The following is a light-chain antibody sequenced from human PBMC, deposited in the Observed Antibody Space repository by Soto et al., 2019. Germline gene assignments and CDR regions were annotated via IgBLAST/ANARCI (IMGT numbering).Light chain of an antibody. V-gene: IGKV3-15*01. Sequence: EIVMTQSPATLSVSPGERATLSCRASQSVSSNLAWYQQKPGQAPRLLIYGASTRATGIPARFSGSGSGTEFTLTISSLQSEDFAVYYCQQYNTWRTFGQGTKVAIK. CDR3: QQYNTWRT. CDR2: GAS. J-gene: IGKJ1*01. CDR1: QSVSSN.